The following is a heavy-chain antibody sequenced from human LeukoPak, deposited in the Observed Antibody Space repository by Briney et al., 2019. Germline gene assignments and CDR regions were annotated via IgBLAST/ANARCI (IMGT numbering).Heavy chain of an antibody. V-gene: IGHV3-48*04. D-gene: IGHD3-10*02. J-gene: IGHJ4*02. Sequence: GGSLRLSCAASGFTFSSYSMNWVRQAPGKGLEWLSYIGTSGGGIQYADSVKGRFTISRDNAKNSLYLQMNSLRAEDTALYYCTRDPIVPGVFLDYWGQGILVTVSS. CDR2: IGTSGGGI. CDR1: GFTFSSYS. CDR3: TRDPIVPGVFLDY.